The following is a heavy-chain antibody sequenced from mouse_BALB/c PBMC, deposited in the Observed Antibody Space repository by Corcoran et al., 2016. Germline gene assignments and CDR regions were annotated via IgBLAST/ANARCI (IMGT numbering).Heavy chain of an antibody. CDR1: GYTFTDYY. D-gene: IGHD2-2*01. V-gene: IGHV1-26*01. CDR2: ISPNNGGT. CDR3: AREVNWYFDV. J-gene: IGHJ1*01. Sequence: EVQLQQSGPELVKPGASVKMSCKASGYTFTDYYMKGVKQSHGKSLEWIGDISPNNGGTSDNHKFKGKATLTVDKSSSTAYMQGNSRTSEDAAGYYCAREVNWYFDVGGAGTTVTVSS.